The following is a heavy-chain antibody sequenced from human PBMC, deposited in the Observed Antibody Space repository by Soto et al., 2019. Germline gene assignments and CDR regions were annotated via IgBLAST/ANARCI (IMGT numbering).Heavy chain of an antibody. Sequence: QVQLVQSGAEVKKPGSSVKVSCKASGGTFSSYVITWVRQAPEEGLEWMGGIIPMLGTANYAQRFQGRVTISADESTSTAYMELISLRSEDTAVYYCATSRSYSSSWYGRYFDYWGQGTLVTVSS. D-gene: IGHD6-13*01. CDR1: GGTFSSYV. V-gene: IGHV1-69*01. CDR2: IIPMLGTA. J-gene: IGHJ4*02. CDR3: ATSRSYSSSWYGRYFDY.